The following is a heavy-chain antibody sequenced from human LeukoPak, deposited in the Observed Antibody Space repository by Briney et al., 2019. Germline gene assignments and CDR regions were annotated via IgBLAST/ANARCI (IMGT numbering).Heavy chain of an antibody. J-gene: IGHJ4*02. CDR1: GFTFSNFA. D-gene: IGHD3-22*01. V-gene: IGHV3-23*01. CDR2: ISGSGDST. CDR3: AKAGSSGSVDI. Sequence: PGGSLRLSCAASGFTFSNFALSWVRQAPGKGLEWVSAISGSGDSTYYADSVKGRFTISRDNAQNSLYLQMNSLRAEDTAVYYSAKAGSSGSVDIWGQGTRVTVSS.